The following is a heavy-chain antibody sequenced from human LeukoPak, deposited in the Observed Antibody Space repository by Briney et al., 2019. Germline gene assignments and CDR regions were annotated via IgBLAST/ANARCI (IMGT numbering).Heavy chain of an antibody. V-gene: IGHV4-34*01. CDR3: ARHGGSRAPTY. CDR2: INHSGST. D-gene: IGHD5-24*01. Sequence: SETLSLTCAVYGGSFSGHYWSWIRQPPGKGLEWIGEINHSGSTNYNPSPKSRVTISVDTSKNQFSLKLSSVTAADTAVYYCARHGGSRAPTYWGQGTLVTVSS. CDR1: GGSFSGHY. J-gene: IGHJ4*02.